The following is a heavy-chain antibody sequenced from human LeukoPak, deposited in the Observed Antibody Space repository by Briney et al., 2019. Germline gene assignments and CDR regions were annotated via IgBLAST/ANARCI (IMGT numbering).Heavy chain of an antibody. J-gene: IGHJ4*02. V-gene: IGHV4-34*01. CDR1: GGSFSGYY. CDR3: ASYYYDSSGLDY. CDR2: INHSGST. D-gene: IGHD3-22*01. Sequence: SETLSLTCAVYGGSFSGYYWSWIRQPPGKGLEWIGEINHSGSTSYNPSLKSRVTISVDTSKNQFSLKLSSVTAADTAVYYCASYYYDSSGLDYWGQGTLVTVSS.